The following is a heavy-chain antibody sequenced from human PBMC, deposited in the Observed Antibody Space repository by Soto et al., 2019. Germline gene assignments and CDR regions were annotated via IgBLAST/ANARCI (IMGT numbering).Heavy chain of an antibody. V-gene: IGHV3-74*01. CDR1: GFTFSSYW. CDR2: TNSDGSST. J-gene: IGHJ4*02. CDR3: VRGEGGWETY. D-gene: IGHD6-19*01. Sequence: EVQLMESGGGLVQPGGSPRLSCAASGFTFSSYWMHWVRQAPGKGLVWVSRTNSDGSSTTYADSVKGRFTISRDNAKNTLYLQMNSLRAEDTAVYYCVRGEGGWETYWGQGTLVTVSS.